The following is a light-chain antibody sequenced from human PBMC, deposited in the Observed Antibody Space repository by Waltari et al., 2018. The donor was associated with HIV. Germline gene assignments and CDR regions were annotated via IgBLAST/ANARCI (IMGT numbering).Light chain of an antibody. CDR1: SSDVGGYNY. V-gene: IGLV2-14*03. CDR3: SSYTSSSIVI. Sequence: HSALTQPASVSGSPGQSITIPCTGTSSDVGGYNYVSWYRLHPGEVPKLMIFDVNNRPSGVSNRFPGSKSGNTASLTISGLQVEDEADYYCSSYTSSSIVIFGGGTKVTVL. CDR2: DVN. J-gene: IGLJ2*01.